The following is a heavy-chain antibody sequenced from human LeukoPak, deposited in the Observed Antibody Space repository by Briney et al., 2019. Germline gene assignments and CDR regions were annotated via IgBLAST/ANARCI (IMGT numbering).Heavy chain of an antibody. CDR3: ARLSDSGANSWFVP. CDR2: IYPGDSYT. V-gene: IGHV5-51*01. D-gene: IGHD4/OR15-4a*01. J-gene: IGHJ5*02. CDR1: GYSFTTHW. Sequence: TGESLKISCMGSGYSFTTHWIVWVRQMPGKGLEWMGIIYPGDSYTRYSPSFKGEVTISAAKSISTAYLQWSSLKASDTAMYYCARLSDSGANSWFVPWGQGALVTVSS.